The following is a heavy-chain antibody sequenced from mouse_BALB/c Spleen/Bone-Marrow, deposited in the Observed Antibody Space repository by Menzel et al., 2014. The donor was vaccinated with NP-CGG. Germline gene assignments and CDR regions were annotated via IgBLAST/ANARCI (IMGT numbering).Heavy chain of an antibody. Sequence: VQLQQSGPELEKPGASVKISCKASGYSFTGYSMNWVKQSNGKSLEWIGNIDPYYGGTSYNQKFKGKATLTVDKSSSTAYMQPKSLTSEDSAVYYCATYGYSYWYFDDWGAGTTVTVSS. J-gene: IGHJ1*01. CDR3: ATYGYSYWYFDD. CDR1: GYSFTGYS. CDR2: IDPYYGGT. V-gene: IGHV1-39*01. D-gene: IGHD1-1*01.